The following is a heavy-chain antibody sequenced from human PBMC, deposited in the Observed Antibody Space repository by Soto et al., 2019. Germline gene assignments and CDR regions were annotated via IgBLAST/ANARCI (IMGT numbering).Heavy chain of an antibody. CDR1: GYTLSEVA. CDR2: FDPENDET. J-gene: IGHJ5*02. Sequence: ASVKVSCKVSGYTLSEVAIHWVRQTPGEGLEWIGGFDPENDETSYAQNFQGRVTLTEDTSTDTAYLELSGLRSEDTAIYYCTIAAFCSGATCYSGYNWFHPWGQGSLVTVSS. V-gene: IGHV1-24*01. D-gene: IGHD2-2*01. CDR3: TIAAFCSGATCYSGYNWFHP.